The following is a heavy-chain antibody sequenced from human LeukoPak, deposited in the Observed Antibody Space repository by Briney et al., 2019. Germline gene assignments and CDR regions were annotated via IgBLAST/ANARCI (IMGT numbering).Heavy chain of an antibody. Sequence: GGSLRLSCAASGFTFDDYSMNWVRQAPGKGLEWVSYISSSSSTIYYADSVKGRFTISRDNAKNSLYLQMNSLRAEDTAVYYCARAKELVYCGGDCYSFDYWGQGTLVTVSS. CDR1: GFTFDDYS. J-gene: IGHJ4*02. CDR3: ARAKELVYCGGDCYSFDY. V-gene: IGHV3-48*01. CDR2: ISSSSSTI. D-gene: IGHD2-21*02.